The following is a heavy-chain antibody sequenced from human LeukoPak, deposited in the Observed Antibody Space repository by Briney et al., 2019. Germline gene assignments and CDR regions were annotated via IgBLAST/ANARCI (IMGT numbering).Heavy chain of an antibody. CDR1: GGSISSYY. CDR3: ARGGRDFWSGYYSSLWFDP. V-gene: IGHV4-59*01. D-gene: IGHD3-3*01. Sequence: PSETLSLTCTVSGGSISSYYWSWIRQPPGKGLEWIGYIYYSGSTNYNLSLKSRVTISVDTSKNQFSLKLSSVTAADTAVYYCARGGRDFWSGYYSSLWFDPWGQGTLVTVSS. J-gene: IGHJ5*02. CDR2: IYYSGST.